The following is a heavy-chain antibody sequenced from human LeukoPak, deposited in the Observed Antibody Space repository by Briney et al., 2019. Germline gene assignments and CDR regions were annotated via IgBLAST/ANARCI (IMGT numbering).Heavy chain of an antibody. CDR2: INHSGST. CDR3: ARGGYGGNSGYFDY. D-gene: IGHD4-23*01. CDR1: GGSFSGYY. V-gene: IGHV4-34*01. J-gene: IGHJ4*02. Sequence: SETLSLTCAVYGGSFSGYYWSWIRQPPGKGLEWIGEINHSGSTNYNPSLKSRVTISVDTSKNQFSLKLSSVTAADTAVYYCARGGYGGNSGYFDYWGQGTLVTVSS.